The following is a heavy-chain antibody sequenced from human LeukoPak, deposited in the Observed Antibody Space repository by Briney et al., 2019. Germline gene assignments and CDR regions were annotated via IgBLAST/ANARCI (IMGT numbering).Heavy chain of an antibody. CDR1: GFTFSSYS. CDR3: GRDLGRLRHAFDI. CDR2: ISSSSSYI. Sequence: GGSLRLSCAASGFTFSSYSMNWVRQAPGKGLEWVSSISSSSSYIYYADSVKGRFTISRDNAKNSLYLQMNSLRAEDTAVYYCGRDLGRLRHAFDIWGQGTMVTVSS. J-gene: IGHJ3*02. D-gene: IGHD5-18*01. V-gene: IGHV3-21*01.